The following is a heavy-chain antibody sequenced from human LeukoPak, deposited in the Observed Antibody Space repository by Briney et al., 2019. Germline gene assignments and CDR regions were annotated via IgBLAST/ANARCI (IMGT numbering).Heavy chain of an antibody. CDR2: ISAYNGNT. J-gene: IGHJ3*02. V-gene: IGHV1-18*01. Sequence: ASVKVSCKASGYTFTSYGISWVRQAPGQGLEWMGWISAYNGNTNYAQKLQGRVTMTTDTSTSTAYMELRSLRSDDTAVYYCARDLNAIYGSWSRAFDIWGQGTMVTVSS. D-gene: IGHD3-10*01. CDR1: GYTFTSYG. CDR3: ARDLNAIYGSWSRAFDI.